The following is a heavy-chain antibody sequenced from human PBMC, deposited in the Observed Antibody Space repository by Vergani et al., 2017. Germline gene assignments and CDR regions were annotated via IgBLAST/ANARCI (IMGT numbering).Heavy chain of an antibody. J-gene: IGHJ6*03. CDR3: TTDEYYDSSGSPYYYYYYMDV. CDR2: ISGSGGST. D-gene: IGHD3-22*01. Sequence: EVQLLESGGGLVQPWGSLRLSCAASGFTFSSYAMSWVRQAPGKGLEWVSAISGSGGSTYYADSVKGRFTISRDNSKNTLYLQMNSLRAEDTAVYYCTTDEYYDSSGSPYYYYYYMDVWGKGTTVTVSS. V-gene: IGHV3-23*01. CDR1: GFTFSSYA.